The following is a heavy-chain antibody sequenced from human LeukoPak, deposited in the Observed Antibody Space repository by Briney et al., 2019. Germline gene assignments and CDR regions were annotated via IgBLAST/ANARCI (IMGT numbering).Heavy chain of an antibody. Sequence: AASVKVSCKASGYTFTSYYMHWVRQAPGQGLEWMGIINPSGGSTSYAQKFQGRVTMTRDTSTSTVYMELSSLRSEDTAVYYCARDWGSWYGDYRSTFDYWGQGTLVTVSS. D-gene: IGHD4-17*01. CDR2: INPSGGST. CDR3: ARDWGSWYGDYRSTFDY. J-gene: IGHJ4*02. CDR1: GYTFTSYY. V-gene: IGHV1-46*01.